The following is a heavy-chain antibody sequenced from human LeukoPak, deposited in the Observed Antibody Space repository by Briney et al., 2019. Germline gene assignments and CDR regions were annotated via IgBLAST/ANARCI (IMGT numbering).Heavy chain of an antibody. CDR2: INTEGSST. D-gene: IGHD4-17*01. J-gene: IGHJ6*03. V-gene: IGHV3-74*01. CDR3: ARGDYAYYYYYYMDV. Sequence: GGSLRLSCAASGFTFSSYWMHWLRQAPGKGLVWVSRINTEGSSTSYADSVRGRFTISRDNAKNTLYLQMSSLRAEDTAVYYCARGDYAYYYYYYMDVWGKGTTVTVSS. CDR1: GFTFSSYW.